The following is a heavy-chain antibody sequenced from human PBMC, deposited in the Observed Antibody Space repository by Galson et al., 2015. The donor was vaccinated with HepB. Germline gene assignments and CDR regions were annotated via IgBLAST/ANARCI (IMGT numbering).Heavy chain of an antibody. D-gene: IGHD1-26*01. V-gene: IGHV3-30*18. CDR1: GFTFSSYG. CDR3: AKAEDSGSYYYILDY. CDR2: ISYDGSNK. Sequence: SLRLSCAASGFTFSSYGMHWVRQAPGKGLEWVAVISYDGSNKYYADSVKGRFTISRDNSKNTLYLQMNSLRAEDTAVYYCAKAEDSGSYYYILDYWGQGTLVTVSS. J-gene: IGHJ4*02.